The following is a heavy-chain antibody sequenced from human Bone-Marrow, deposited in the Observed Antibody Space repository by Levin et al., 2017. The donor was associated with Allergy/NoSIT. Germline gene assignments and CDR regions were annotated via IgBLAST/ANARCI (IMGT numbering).Heavy chain of an antibody. V-gene: IGHV3-30*03. CDR3: ARFVEMRTPFDY. CDR2: ISYDGSNK. D-gene: IGHD5-24*01. J-gene: IGHJ4*02. CDR1: GFTFSSYG. Sequence: PGGSLRLSCAASGFTFSSYGMHWVRQAPGKGMEWVAVISYDGSNKYYADSVKGRFTISRDNSKNTLYLQMNSLRAEDTAVYYCARFVEMRTPFDYWGQGTLVTVSS.